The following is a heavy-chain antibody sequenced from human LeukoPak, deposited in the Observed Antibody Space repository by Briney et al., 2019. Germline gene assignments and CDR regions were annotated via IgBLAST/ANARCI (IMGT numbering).Heavy chain of an antibody. CDR3: ARNSGSSTNAFDI. V-gene: IGHV1-8*03. CDR2: MNPNSGNT. Sequence: ASVKVSCKASGYTFTSYDINCVRQATGQGLEWMGWMNPNSGNTGYAQKFQGRVTITRNTSISTAYMELSSLRSEDTAVYYCARNSGSSTNAFDIWGQGTMVTVSS. CDR1: GYTFTSYD. J-gene: IGHJ3*02. D-gene: IGHD1-26*01.